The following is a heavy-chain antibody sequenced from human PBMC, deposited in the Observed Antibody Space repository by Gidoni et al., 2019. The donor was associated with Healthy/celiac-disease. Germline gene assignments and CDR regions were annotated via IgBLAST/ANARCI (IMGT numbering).Heavy chain of an antibody. CDR1: GYTFTSYY. Sequence: QVQLVQSGAEVKKPGASVKVSCKASGYTFTSYYMHWVRQAPGQGLEWMGIINPSGGSTSYAQKFQGRVTMTRDTSTSTVYMELSSLRSEDTAVYYCARDGLAYYYYYGMDVWGQGTTVTVSS. CDR2: INPSGGST. CDR3: ARDGLAYYYYYGMDV. V-gene: IGHV1-46*01. J-gene: IGHJ6*02.